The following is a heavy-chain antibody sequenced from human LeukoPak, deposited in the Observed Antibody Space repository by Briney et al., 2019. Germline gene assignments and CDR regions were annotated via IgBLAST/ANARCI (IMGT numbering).Heavy chain of an antibody. Sequence: GGSLRLSCAASGFTFSSYWMSWVRPAPGKGLEWVTNIKQDGSEKYYVDSVKGRFTISRDNAKNSLYLQMNSLRAEDTAVYYCARDLGYYDSSGYYPSLHWGQGTLVTVSS. V-gene: IGHV3-7*01. CDR2: IKQDGSEK. CDR1: GFTFSSYW. J-gene: IGHJ4*02. D-gene: IGHD3-22*01. CDR3: ARDLGYYDSSGYYPSLH.